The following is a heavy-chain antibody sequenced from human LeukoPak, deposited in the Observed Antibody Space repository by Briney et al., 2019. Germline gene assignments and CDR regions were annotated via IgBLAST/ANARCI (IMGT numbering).Heavy chain of an antibody. Sequence: SGGSLRLSCAASGFTFSGSAMHWVRQASGKGLEWVGRIRSKANSYATAYAASVKGRFTISRDDSKNTAYLQMNSLKTEDTAVYYCTLISRDYVYPFDYWGQGTLVTVSS. V-gene: IGHV3-73*01. CDR3: TLISRDYVYPFDY. D-gene: IGHD4-17*01. J-gene: IGHJ4*02. CDR2: IRSKANSYAT. CDR1: GFTFSGSA.